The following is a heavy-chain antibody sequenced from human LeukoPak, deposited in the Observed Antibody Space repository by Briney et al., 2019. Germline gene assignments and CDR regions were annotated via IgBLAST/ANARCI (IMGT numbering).Heavy chain of an antibody. CDR3: ARRIAASRTYYYYYGMDV. D-gene: IGHD6-13*01. V-gene: IGHV4-34*01. J-gene: IGHJ6*04. Sequence: SETLSLTCAVYGGSFSGYYWSWIRQPPGKGLEWIGEINHSGSTNYNPSLKSRVTISVDTSKNQFSLKLSSVIAADTAVYYCARRIAASRTYYYYYGMDVWGKGTTVTVSS. CDR2: INHSGST. CDR1: GGSFSGYY.